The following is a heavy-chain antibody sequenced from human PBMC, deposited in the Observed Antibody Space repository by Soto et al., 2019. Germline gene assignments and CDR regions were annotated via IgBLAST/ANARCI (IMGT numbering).Heavy chain of an antibody. CDR1: VFSIINPSYY. V-gene: IGHV4-39*01. Sequence: PSETLSLTCTLSVFSIINPSYYWGWFRQPPWNGLDWIGDIFYTGRTYYSPSLKSRVTISIDTSKEQFSLNLTSVTAADTAVYFCAGLTFRIDADSNGRSNWFGPWAQGTLVTVSS. CDR3: AGLTFRIDADSNGRSNWFGP. J-gene: IGHJ5*02. CDR2: IFYTGRT. D-gene: IGHD5-18*01.